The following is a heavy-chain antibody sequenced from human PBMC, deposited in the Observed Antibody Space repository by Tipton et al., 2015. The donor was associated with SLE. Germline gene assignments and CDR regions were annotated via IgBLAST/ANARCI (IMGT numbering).Heavy chain of an antibody. CDR1: GASISTYY. J-gene: IGHJ4*02. Sequence: LRLSCTVSGASISTYYWSWIRQPAGKGLEWIGSIYHSGSTYYNPSLKSRVTISIDTSKNQFSLNLSSVTAADTAVYYCARWGGTMVQNLGYFDYWGQGTLVTVSS. CDR3: ARWGGTMVQNLGYFDY. V-gene: IGHV4-38-2*02. CDR2: IYHSGST. D-gene: IGHD3-10*01.